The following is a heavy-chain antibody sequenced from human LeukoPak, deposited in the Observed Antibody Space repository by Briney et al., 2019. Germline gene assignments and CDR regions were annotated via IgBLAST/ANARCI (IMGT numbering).Heavy chain of an antibody. V-gene: IGHV4-39*01. CDR2: IFYRGST. Sequence: PSETLSLTCTVSSGSISSSSSYWGWIRQPPGKGLEWIGSIFYRGSTYYNPSLKSRVTISIDTSKNQFSLKLSSVTAADTAVYYCVRHKSWWELHAFDIWGQGTLVTVSS. CDR3: VRHKSWWELHAFDI. D-gene: IGHD4-23*01. J-gene: IGHJ3*02. CDR1: SGSISSSSSY.